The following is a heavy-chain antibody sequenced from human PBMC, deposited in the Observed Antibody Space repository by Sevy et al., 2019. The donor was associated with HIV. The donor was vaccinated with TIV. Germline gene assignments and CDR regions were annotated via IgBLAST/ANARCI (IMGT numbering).Heavy chain of an antibody. D-gene: IGHD5-18*01. CDR1: GSGFRFDDYA. CDR2: ISWNGFST. Sequence: GGSLRLSCVASGSGFRFDDYAMNWVRQAPGKGLEWVAGISWNGFSTGYGDSVKGRATMSRDNAKNSVYLQMNNLRDEDTALYYCAKDTVPVGYRFDYQYTYYYGMDVWGQGTTVTVSS. V-gene: IGHV3-9*01. CDR3: AKDTVPVGYRFDYQYTYYYGMDV. J-gene: IGHJ6*02.